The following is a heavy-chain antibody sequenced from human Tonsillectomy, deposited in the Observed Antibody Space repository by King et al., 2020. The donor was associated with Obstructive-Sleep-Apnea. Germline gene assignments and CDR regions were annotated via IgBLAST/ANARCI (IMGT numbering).Heavy chain of an antibody. D-gene: IGHD5-12*01. Sequence: HVQLVESGGGVVQPGRSLRLSCAASGFTFSSYGIHWVRQAPGKGLEWVAVISYDGSNKFYADSVKGRFAISRDNSKNTLYLQMNSLRAEDTAVYYCAKEWGSGYDWTLFYYDYWGQGTLVTVSS. V-gene: IGHV3-30*18. CDR2: ISYDGSNK. J-gene: IGHJ4*02. CDR3: AKEWGSGYDWTLFYYDY. CDR1: GFTFSSYG.